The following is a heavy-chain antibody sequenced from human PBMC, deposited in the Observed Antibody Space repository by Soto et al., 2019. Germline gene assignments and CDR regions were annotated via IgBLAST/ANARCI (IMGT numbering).Heavy chain of an antibody. V-gene: IGHV1-3*01. D-gene: IGHD6-19*01. CDR3: ARGGSGWYYFDY. J-gene: IGHJ4*02. CDR1: GYTFTNYA. CDR2: INVGNGNT. Sequence: ASVKVSCKASGYTFTNYAIHWVRQAPGQRLEWMGWINVGNGNTKYSQKFQGRVTITRDTSASTTYMDLSSLRSEDTAVYYCARGGSGWYYFDYWGQGTLVNVSS.